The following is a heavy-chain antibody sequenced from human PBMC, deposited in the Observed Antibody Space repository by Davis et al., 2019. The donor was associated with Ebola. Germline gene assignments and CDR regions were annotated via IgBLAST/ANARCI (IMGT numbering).Heavy chain of an antibody. CDR1: GFTVSSNY. Sequence: GEFLKISCAASGFTVSSNYMSWVRQAPGKGLEWVSVIYSGGSTYYADSVKGRFTISRHNSKNTLYLQMNSLRAEDTAVYYCARTAPHFDYWGQGTLVTVSS. CDR2: IYSGGST. CDR3: ARTAPHFDY. V-gene: IGHV3-53*04. D-gene: IGHD6-25*01. J-gene: IGHJ4*02.